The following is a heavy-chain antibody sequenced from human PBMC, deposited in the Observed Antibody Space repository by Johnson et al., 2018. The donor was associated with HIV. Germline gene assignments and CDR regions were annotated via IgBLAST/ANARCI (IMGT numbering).Heavy chain of an antibody. V-gene: IGHV3-30*03. Sequence: QVQLVESGGGVVQPGGSLRLSCAASGFNFSDYGMQWVRQAPGKGLEWVAVISHDGSDEFYADSVKGRFTISRDNSKNSLYLQMNTLRAEDTAVYYCARDQRGGYSYGDAFDFWGQGTVVSVST. CDR2: ISHDGSDE. D-gene: IGHD5-18*01. CDR1: GFNFSDYG. CDR3: ARDQRGGYSYGDAFDF. J-gene: IGHJ3*01.